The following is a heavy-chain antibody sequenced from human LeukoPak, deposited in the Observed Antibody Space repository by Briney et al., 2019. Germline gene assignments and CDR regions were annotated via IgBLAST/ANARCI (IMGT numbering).Heavy chain of an antibody. CDR3: ARGLGYSYGHHALDY. CDR2: INHSGST. J-gene: IGHJ4*02. D-gene: IGHD5-18*01. Sequence: SETLSLTCAVYGGSFSGYYWSLIRQPPGKGLEWIGEINHSGSTNYNPSLKSRVTISVDTSKNQFSLKLSSVTAADTAVYYCARGLGYSYGHHALDYWGQGTLVTVSS. V-gene: IGHV4-34*01. CDR1: GGSFSGYY.